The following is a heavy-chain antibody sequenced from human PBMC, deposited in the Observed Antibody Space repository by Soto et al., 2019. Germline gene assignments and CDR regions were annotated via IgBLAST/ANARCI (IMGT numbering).Heavy chain of an antibody. V-gene: IGHV3-23*01. CDR3: AKVPLSSLNAFDI. Sequence: GGSLRLSCAASGFTFSSYSMSWVRQAPGKGLEWVSAISGSGGSTYYADSVKGRFTISRDNSKNTLYLQMNSLRAEDTAVYYCAKVPLSSLNAFDIWGQGTMVNVSS. CDR2: ISGSGGST. CDR1: GFTFSSYS. J-gene: IGHJ3*02. D-gene: IGHD2-2*01.